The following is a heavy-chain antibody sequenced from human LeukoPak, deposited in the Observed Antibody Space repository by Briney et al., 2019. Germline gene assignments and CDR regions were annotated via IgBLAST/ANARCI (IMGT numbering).Heavy chain of an antibody. D-gene: IGHD1-1*01. CDR2: INHSGST. J-gene: IGHJ3*02. Sequence: PSETLSLTCTVSGGSISSSSYYWGWIRQPPGKGLEWIGEINHSGSTNYNPSLKSRVTISVDTSKNQFSLKLSSVTAADTAVYYCARSMKTGTTYAFDIWGQGTMVTVSS. V-gene: IGHV4-39*07. CDR3: ARSMKTGTTYAFDI. CDR1: GGSISSSSYY.